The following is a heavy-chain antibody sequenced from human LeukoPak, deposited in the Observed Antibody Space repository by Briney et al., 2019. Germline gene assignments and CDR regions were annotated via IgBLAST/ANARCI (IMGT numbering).Heavy chain of an antibody. CDR1: GFTFSSYG. CDR3: AREVDTAMGQGAFDI. CDR2: IWYDGSNK. V-gene: IGHV3-33*01. J-gene: IGHJ3*02. Sequence: GGSLRLSCAASGFTFSSYGMHWVRQAPGKGLEWVVVIWYDGSNKYYADSVKGRFTISRDNSKNTLYLQMNSLKAEDTAVYYCAREVDTAMGQGAFDIWGQGTMVTVSS. D-gene: IGHD5-18*01.